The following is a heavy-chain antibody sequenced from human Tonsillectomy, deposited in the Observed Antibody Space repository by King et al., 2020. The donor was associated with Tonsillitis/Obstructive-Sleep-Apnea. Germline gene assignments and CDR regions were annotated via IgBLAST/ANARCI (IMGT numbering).Heavy chain of an antibody. Sequence: LQLQESGPGLVKPSETLSLTCTVSGGSISSSSYYWAWMRQPPGKGLEWIGSIYHSGRTYYNPSLKSRLTMSVDTSKNQFSLRLSSVTAAETTVYYCVRQKVVRNPTTFDFWGQGTPVTVSS. J-gene: IGHJ4*02. CDR1: GGSISSSSYY. V-gene: IGHV4-39*01. CDR3: VRQKVVRNPTTFDF. CDR2: IYHSGRT. D-gene: IGHD4-23*01.